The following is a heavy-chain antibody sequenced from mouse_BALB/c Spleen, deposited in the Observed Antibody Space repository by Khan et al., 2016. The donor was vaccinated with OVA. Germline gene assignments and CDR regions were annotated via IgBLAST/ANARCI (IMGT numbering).Heavy chain of an antibody. CDR2: ISNGGSSA. V-gene: IGHV5-12-2*01. D-gene: IGHD2-1*01. J-gene: IGHJ4*01. CDR1: GFTFSSYT. CDR3: AIYSTAEYNYVMDY. Sequence: EVELVESGGDLVQTGGSLKLSCAASGFTFSSYTMSWVRQTPEKRLEWVAFISNGGSSAYYPDTVKGRFTISRDNAKNILYLEMSSLKSDDTAIDYCAIYSTAEYNYVMDYWGQGTSVTVSS.